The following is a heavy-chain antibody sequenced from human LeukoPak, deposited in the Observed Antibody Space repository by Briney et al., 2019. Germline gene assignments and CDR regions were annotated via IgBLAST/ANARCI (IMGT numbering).Heavy chain of an antibody. J-gene: IGHJ4*02. CDR1: GGSISSYY. CDR2: IYYSGST. Sequence: PSETLSLTCTVSGGSISSYYWSWIRQPPGKGLGWIGYIYYSGSTNYNPSLKSRVTISVDTSKNQFSLKLSSVTAADTAVYYCARVRDGYNPPFDYWGQGTLVTVSS. V-gene: IGHV4-59*01. D-gene: IGHD5-24*01. CDR3: ARVRDGYNPPFDY.